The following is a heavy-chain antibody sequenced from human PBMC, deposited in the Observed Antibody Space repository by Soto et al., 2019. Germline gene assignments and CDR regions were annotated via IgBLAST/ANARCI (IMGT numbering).Heavy chain of an antibody. J-gene: IGHJ4*02. CDR2: ISSDGSNK. Sequence: QVQLVESGGGVVQPGRSLSLSCAASGFTFRNYVMHWICQAPGKGLEWVAVISSDGSNKYYADSVKGRVTISRDNSKNTLYLQMNSLRIEDTAVYYCTKDRATHRNYWGQGTLVTVSS. V-gene: IGHV3-30*18. D-gene: IGHD5-12*01. CDR3: TKDRATHRNY. CDR1: GFTFRNYV.